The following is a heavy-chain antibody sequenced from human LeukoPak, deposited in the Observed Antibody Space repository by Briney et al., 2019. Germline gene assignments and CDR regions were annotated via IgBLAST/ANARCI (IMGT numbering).Heavy chain of an antibody. D-gene: IGHD6-13*01. V-gene: IGHV1-18*01. CDR2: ISAYNGNT. Sequence: GASVTVSFTASGYTFTSYGISWVRQAPGQGLEWMGWISAYNGNTNYAQKFQGRVIMTTDTSTSTAYMELRSLRSDDTAVYYCARDNLQAAAGPSFDSWGQGTLVTVSS. J-gene: IGHJ4*02. CDR3: ARDNLQAAAGPSFDS. CDR1: GYTFTSYG.